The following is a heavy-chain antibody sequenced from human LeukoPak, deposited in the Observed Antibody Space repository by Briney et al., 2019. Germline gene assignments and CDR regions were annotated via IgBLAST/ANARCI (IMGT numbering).Heavy chain of an antibody. CDR2: IYYSGST. J-gene: IGHJ3*02. D-gene: IGHD3-22*01. CDR3: ARAVEYYDSSGYYYGDAFDI. Sequence: SETLSLTCTVSGGSTSSYYWSWIRQPPGKGLEWIGYIYYSGSTNYNPSLKSRVTISVDTSKNQFSLKLSSVTAADTAVYYCARAVEYYDSSGYYYGDAFDIWGQGTMVTVSS. CDR1: GGSTSSYY. V-gene: IGHV4-59*01.